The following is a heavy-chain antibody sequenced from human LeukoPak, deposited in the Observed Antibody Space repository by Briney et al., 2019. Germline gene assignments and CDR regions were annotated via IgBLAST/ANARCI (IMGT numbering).Heavy chain of an antibody. J-gene: IGHJ4*02. Sequence: GGSLRLSCAASGFTFSRHGMNWVRQAPGKGLEWVSSISTSSSYIYYADSVKGRFTISRDNAKNSLYLQMNSLRAEDTAVYYCARDTFFWSGYYSSGGDYWGQGTLVTVSS. V-gene: IGHV3-21*01. D-gene: IGHD3-3*01. CDR1: GFTFSRHG. CDR3: ARDTFFWSGYYSSGGDY. CDR2: ISTSSSYI.